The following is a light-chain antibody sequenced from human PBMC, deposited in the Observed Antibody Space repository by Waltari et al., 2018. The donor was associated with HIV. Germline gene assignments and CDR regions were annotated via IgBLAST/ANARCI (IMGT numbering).Light chain of an antibody. CDR1: QSIKSL. Sequence: DIQMTQSPSSLSASVGDRVTITCRASQSIKSLLHWYQQKPGRAPSLLIFAASSLQSGVPSRFSGNGSGTDFTLTISSLQPEDFAIYFCQQSFILPLTFGGGTRVEIK. CDR3: QQSFILPLT. J-gene: IGKJ4*01. V-gene: IGKV1-39*01. CDR2: AAS.